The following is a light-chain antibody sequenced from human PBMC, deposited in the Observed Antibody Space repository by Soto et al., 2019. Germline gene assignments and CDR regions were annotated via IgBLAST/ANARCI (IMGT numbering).Light chain of an antibody. CDR1: QSVRSN. J-gene: IGKJ1*01. V-gene: IGKV3-15*01. CDR3: LQHNSYLWT. CDR2: DAS. Sequence: EIVMTHSPVTLSVSPCERATLSSRASQSVRSNLAWYQQKPGQAPRLLMYDASTRATGIPARFSGSGSGTEFTLTISSLQPEDFATYYCLQHNSYLWTFGQGTKVDIK.